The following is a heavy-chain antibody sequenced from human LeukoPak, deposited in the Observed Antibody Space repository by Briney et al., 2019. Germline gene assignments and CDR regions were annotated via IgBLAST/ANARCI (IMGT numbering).Heavy chain of an antibody. V-gene: IGHV1-69*13. J-gene: IGHJ4*02. CDR2: IIPIFGTA. CDR1: GYTFTSYD. D-gene: IGHD2-21*02. Sequence: GASVKVSCKASGYTFTSYDINWVRQATGQGLEWMGGIIPIFGTANYAQKFQGRVTITADESTSTAYMELSSLRSEDTAVYYCATGYCGGDCYSYWGQGTLVTVSS. CDR3: ATGYCGGDCYSY.